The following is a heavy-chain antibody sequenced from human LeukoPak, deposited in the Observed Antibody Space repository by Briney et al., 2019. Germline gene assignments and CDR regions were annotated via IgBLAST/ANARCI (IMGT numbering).Heavy chain of an antibody. Sequence: SETLSLTCTVSGGSISSSSYYWGWIRQPPGKGLEWIGSIYYSGSTYYNPSLKSRVTISVDTSKNQFSLKLSSVTAADTAVYYCARQGKEWLATARSLYYFDYWGQGTLVTVSS. V-gene: IGHV4-39*07. CDR3: ARQGKEWLATARSLYYFDY. D-gene: IGHD6-19*01. CDR1: GGSISSSSYY. CDR2: IYYSGST. J-gene: IGHJ4*02.